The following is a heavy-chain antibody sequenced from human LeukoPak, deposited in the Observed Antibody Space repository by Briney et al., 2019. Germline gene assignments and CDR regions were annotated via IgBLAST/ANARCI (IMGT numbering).Heavy chain of an antibody. J-gene: IGHJ4*02. CDR3: AKGSSGYFFDL. D-gene: IGHD3-22*01. CDR2: ISNDGGGT. V-gene: IGHV3-23*01. CDR1: GFIFNNYG. Sequence: PGGSLRLSCAASGFIFNNYGLVWVRQAPGKGLEWVSAISNDGGGTTYADFVKGRFSVSRDNSKNTLFLQMNSLRAEDTALYYCAKGSSGYFFDLWGQATLVTVSS.